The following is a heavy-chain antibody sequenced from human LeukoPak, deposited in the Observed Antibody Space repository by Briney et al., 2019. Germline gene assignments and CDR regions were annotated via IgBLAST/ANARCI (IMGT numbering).Heavy chain of an antibody. CDR2: ISSSSSYI. CDR3: ARVTPSYYYYGMDV. Sequence: GGSLRLSCAASGFTFSSYSMNWVRQAPGKGLEWVSSISSSSSYIYYADSVKGRFTIYRDNAKNSLYLQMNSLRAEDTAVYYCARVTPSYYYYGMDVWGQGTTVTVSS. J-gene: IGHJ6*02. V-gene: IGHV3-21*01. CDR1: GFTFSSYS.